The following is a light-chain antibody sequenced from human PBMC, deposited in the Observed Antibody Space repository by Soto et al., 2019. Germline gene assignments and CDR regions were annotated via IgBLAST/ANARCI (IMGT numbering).Light chain of an antibody. CDR2: GNS. CDR3: QSYDSSLSVV. J-gene: IGLJ2*01. CDR1: SSNIGAGYD. Sequence: QSVLTQPPSVSGAPGQRVTISCTGSSSNIGAGYDVHWYKQLPGTAPKLLIYGNSNRPSGVPDRLSGSKSGTSASLAITGLQAEDEADYYCQSYDSSLSVVFGGGTKLTVL. V-gene: IGLV1-40*01.